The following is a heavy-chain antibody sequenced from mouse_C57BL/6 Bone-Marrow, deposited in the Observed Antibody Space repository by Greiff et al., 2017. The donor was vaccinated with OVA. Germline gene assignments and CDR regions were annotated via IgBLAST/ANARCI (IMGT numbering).Heavy chain of an antibody. CDR3: ARRDYYGSSYDAMDY. CDR1: GFTFSSYT. Sequence: EVKLVESGGGLVKPGGSLKLSCAASGFTFSSYTMSWVRQTPEKRLEWVATISGGGGNTYYPDSGKGRFTISRDNAKNTLYRQMSRRRSEDTALYYCARRDYYGSSYDAMDYWGQGTSVTVSS. CDR2: ISGGGGNT. V-gene: IGHV5-9*01. J-gene: IGHJ4*01. D-gene: IGHD1-1*01.